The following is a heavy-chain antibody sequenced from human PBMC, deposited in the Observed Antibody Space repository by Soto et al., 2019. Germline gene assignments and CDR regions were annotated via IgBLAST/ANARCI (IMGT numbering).Heavy chain of an antibody. J-gene: IGHJ6*02. CDR2: IDTSGTT. CDR1: DGSISSYY. CDR3: ARGPRGYVYYHGMDV. D-gene: IGHD3-16*01. V-gene: IGHV4-4*07. Sequence: QVQVQESGPGLVKPSETLSLTCTVSDGSISSYYVSWIRQSAGKGLEWIGRIDTSGTTNYNPSLKSRVTMAVDASKSQFSLNLSSVTAADTAVYYCARGPRGYVYYHGMDVWGQGTTVTVSS.